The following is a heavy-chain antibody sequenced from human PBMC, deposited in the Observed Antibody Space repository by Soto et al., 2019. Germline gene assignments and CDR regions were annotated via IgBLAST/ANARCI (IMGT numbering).Heavy chain of an antibody. CDR1: GYTFTGYY. CDR2: INPNSGGT. J-gene: IGHJ4*02. Sequence: SVKGSCKASGYTFTGYYMHWVRQAPGQGLEWMGWINPNSGGTNYAQKWHGRFTVTEDTVTDTAYMELSGLKSDDTAVYYCATPTTLRGAMISNINLDFWGQGTAVTVSS. D-gene: IGHD3-10*01. CDR3: ATPTTLRGAMISNINLDF. V-gene: IGHV1-2*02.